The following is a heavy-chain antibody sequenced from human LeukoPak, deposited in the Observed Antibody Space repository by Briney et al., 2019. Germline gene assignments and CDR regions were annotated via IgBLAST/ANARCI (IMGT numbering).Heavy chain of an antibody. CDR1: GGSFSGYY. V-gene: IGHV4-34*01. J-gene: IGHJ3*02. CDR3: ARIPKKYPFPLRVRGVIDAFDI. D-gene: IGHD3-10*01. CDR2: INHSGST. Sequence: SETLSLTCAVYGGSFSGYYWSWIRQPPGKGLEWIGEINHSGSTNYNPSLKSRVTISVDTSKNQFSLKLSSVTAADTAVYYCARIPKKYPFPLRVRGVIDAFDIWGQGTMVTVSS.